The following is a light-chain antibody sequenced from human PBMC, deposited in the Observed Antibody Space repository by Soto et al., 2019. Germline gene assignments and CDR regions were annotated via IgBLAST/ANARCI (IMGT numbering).Light chain of an antibody. CDR3: QQYNSYPGT. CDR1: QSISSC. Sequence: DIQMTQSPSTLSASVGDRVTITCRASQSISSCWAWYQQKPGKTPKLLIYDASSLESGGPSRFSGSGSGTEFTLTISSLQADDFATYYCQQYNSYPGTFGQGTKVEIK. J-gene: IGKJ1*01. CDR2: DAS. V-gene: IGKV1-5*01.